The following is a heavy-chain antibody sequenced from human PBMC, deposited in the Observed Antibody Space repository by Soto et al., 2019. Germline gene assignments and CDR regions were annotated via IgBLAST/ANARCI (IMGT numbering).Heavy chain of an antibody. CDR2: IIPIFGTA. Sequence: SVKVSCKASGGTFSSYAISWMRQAPGQGLEWMGGIIPIFGTANYAQKFQGRVTITADKSTSTAYMELSSLRSEDTAVYYCARNYYDSSGYWLYGMDVWGQGTTVTVS. CDR3: ARNYYDSSGYWLYGMDV. J-gene: IGHJ6*02. CDR1: GGTFSSYA. V-gene: IGHV1-69*06. D-gene: IGHD3-22*01.